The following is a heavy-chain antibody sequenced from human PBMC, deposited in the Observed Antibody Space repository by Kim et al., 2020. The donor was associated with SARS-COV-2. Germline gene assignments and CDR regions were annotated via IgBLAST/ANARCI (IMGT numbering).Heavy chain of an antibody. D-gene: IGHD2-2*01. Sequence: GGSLRLSCAGSGFTFSNYAMGWVRQAPGKGLEWVSTATTSGSPTYYADSVEGRFTISRDNSKNTLYLQMTGLRAEDTAVYYCANTWGRTRPSYYFDDWGQGTLVTVSS. CDR3: ANTWGRTRPSYYFDD. CDR1: GFTFSNYA. V-gene: IGHV3-23*05. J-gene: IGHJ4*02. CDR2: ATTSGSPT.